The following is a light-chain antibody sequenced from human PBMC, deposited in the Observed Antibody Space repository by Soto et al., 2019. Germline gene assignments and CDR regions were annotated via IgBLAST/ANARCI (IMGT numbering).Light chain of an antibody. J-gene: IGLJ1*01. CDR1: TSDVGSYHL. V-gene: IGLV2-23*01. CDR3: CSYAGRSTFV. Sequence: QSALTQPASVSGSPGQSITISCTGTTSDVGSYHLVSWYQHHPGKAPKLMIYEGSKRPSGVSNRFSGSKSGNTASLTISGLQAEDEADYYCCSYAGRSTFVFGTGTKVTVL. CDR2: EGS.